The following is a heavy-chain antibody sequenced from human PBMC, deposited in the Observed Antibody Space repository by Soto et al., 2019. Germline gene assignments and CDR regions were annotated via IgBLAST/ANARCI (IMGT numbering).Heavy chain of an antibody. CDR2: IKQDGSEK. D-gene: IGHD6-13*01. Sequence: GGSLRLSCAASGFTFSSYWMSWVRQAPGKGLEWVANIKQDGSEKYYVDSVKGRFTISRDNAKNSLYLQMNSLRAEDTAVYYCARELIAAWGAFDIWGQGTMVTVSS. J-gene: IGHJ3*02. V-gene: IGHV3-7*01. CDR3: ARELIAAWGAFDI. CDR1: GFTFSSYW.